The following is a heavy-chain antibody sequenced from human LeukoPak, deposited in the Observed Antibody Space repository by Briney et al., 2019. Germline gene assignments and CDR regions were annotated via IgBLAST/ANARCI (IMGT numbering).Heavy chain of an antibody. CDR2: ISYDGSNK. V-gene: IGHV3-30-3*01. Sequence: GRSLRLSCAASGFTFSSYAMHWVRQAPGKGLEWVAVISYDGSNKYYADSVKGRFTISRDNAKNSLYLQMNSLRDEDTAVYYCARENYGAIDYWGQGTLVTVSS. D-gene: IGHD3-10*01. CDR3: ARENYGAIDY. J-gene: IGHJ4*02. CDR1: GFTFSSYA.